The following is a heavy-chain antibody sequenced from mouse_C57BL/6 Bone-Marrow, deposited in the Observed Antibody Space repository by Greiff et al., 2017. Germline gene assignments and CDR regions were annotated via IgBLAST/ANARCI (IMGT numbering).Heavy chain of an antibody. CDR1: GYAFSSSW. D-gene: IGHD1-1*01. J-gene: IGHJ2*01. Sequence: QVQLQQSGPELVKPGASVKISCKASGYAFSSSWMNWVKQRPGKGLEWIGRIYPGDGDTNYNGKFKGKATLTADKSSSTAYMQISSLTSEDSAVYFCARAYYGSSYRYWGQGTTLTVSS. V-gene: IGHV1-82*01. CDR3: ARAYYGSSYRY. CDR2: IYPGDGDT.